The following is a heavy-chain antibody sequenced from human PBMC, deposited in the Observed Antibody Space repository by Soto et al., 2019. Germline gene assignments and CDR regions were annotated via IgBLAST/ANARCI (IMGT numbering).Heavy chain of an antibody. CDR3: ARGRGDGYNQNWYFDL. CDR2: INNGGSS. V-gene: IGHV4-34*01. CDR1: GGSFSGYY. Sequence: SETLSLTCAVYGGSFSGYYWSWIRQPPGKGLEWIGEINNGGSSNYNPSLKSRGSMSVGTSNNQFSLKLTSVTAADTAVYYCARGRGDGYNQNWYFDLWGRGTLVT. J-gene: IGHJ2*01. D-gene: IGHD3-10*01.